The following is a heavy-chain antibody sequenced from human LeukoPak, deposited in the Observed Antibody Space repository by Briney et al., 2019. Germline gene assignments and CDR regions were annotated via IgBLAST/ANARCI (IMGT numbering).Heavy chain of an antibody. CDR3: ARGDYVWGSYRYNWFDP. CDR1: GGSFRGYY. CDR2: INHSGST. V-gene: IGHV4-34*01. Sequence: KPSETLSLTCAVYGGSFRGYYWSWIRQPPGKGLEWIGEINHSGSTNYNPSLKSRVTTSVDTSKNQFSLKLSSVTAADTAVYYCARGDYVWGSYRYNWFDPWGQGTLVTVSS. J-gene: IGHJ5*02. D-gene: IGHD3-16*02.